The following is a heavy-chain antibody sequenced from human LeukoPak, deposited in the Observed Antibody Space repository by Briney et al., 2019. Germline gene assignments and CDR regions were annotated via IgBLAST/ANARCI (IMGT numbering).Heavy chain of an antibody. J-gene: IGHJ6*03. CDR1: GGSISSYY. CDR3: ARIYGSGPYYYYYYMDV. Sequence: SETLSLTCTVPGGSISSYYWSWIRQPPGKGLEWIGYIYTGGSTNYNPSLKSRVTISVDTSKNQFSLKLSSVTAADTAVYYCARIYGSGPYYYYYYMDVWGKGTTVTVSS. CDR2: IYTGGST. D-gene: IGHD3-10*01. V-gene: IGHV4-4*09.